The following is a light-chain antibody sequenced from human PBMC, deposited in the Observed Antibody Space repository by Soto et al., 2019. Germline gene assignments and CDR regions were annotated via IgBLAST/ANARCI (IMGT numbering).Light chain of an antibody. Sequence: EIVLTQSPGTLSLSPGERATLSCRASQSVSSSYLAWYQQKPGQAPRLLIDGASSRATGIPDRFSGSGSGTDFTLTISRREPEDFAVYYCQQYGSSPLLTFGGGTKVEIK. CDR1: QSVSSSY. CDR2: GAS. V-gene: IGKV3-20*01. CDR3: QQYGSSPLLT. J-gene: IGKJ4*01.